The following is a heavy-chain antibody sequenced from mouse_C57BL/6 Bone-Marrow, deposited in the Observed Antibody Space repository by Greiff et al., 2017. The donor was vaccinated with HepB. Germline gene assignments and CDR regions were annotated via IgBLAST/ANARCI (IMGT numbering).Heavy chain of an antibody. D-gene: IGHD2-3*01. CDR1: GYTFTSYG. V-gene: IGHV1-81*01. CDR3: ARSDGYSYYFDY. J-gene: IGHJ2*01. CDR2: IYPRSGNT. Sequence: QVQLQQSGAELARPGASVKLSCKASGYTFTSYGISWVKQRTGQGLEWIGEIYPRSGNTYYNEKFKGKATLTADKSSSTAYMELRSRTSEDSAVYFCARSDGYSYYFDYWGQGTTLTVSS.